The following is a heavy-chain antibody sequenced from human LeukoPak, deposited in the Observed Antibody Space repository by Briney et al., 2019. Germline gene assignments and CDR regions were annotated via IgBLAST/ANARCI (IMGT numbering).Heavy chain of an antibody. J-gene: IGHJ4*02. CDR1: GGSISSSSYY. V-gene: IGHV4-39*01. D-gene: IGHD3-10*01. CDR2: IYYSGST. Sequence: SETLSLTCTVSGGSISSSSYYWGWIRQPPGKGLEWIGTIYYSGSTYYSPSLKSRVPISIDTSKNQFSLNLSSVTGADTAVYYCARHRGSGSYYVPFDYWGQGTLVTVSS. CDR3: ARHRGSGSYYVPFDY.